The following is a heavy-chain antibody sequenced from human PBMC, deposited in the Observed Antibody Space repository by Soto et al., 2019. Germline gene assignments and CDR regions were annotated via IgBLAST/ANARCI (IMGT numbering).Heavy chain of an antibody. D-gene: IGHD3-10*01. CDR3: ARLGRYYQSLDS. CDR1: GGSISSSNW. Sequence: SETLSLTCAVSGGSISSSNWWSWVRQPPGKGLEWIGEIYHSGSTNYNPSLKSRVTISVDKSKSQFSLRLTSVTAADTAVYYCARLGRYYQSLDSWGPGTLVTVSS. J-gene: IGHJ5*01. V-gene: IGHV4-4*02. CDR2: IYHSGST.